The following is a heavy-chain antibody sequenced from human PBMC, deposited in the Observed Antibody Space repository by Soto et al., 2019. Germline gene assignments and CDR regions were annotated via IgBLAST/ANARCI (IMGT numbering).Heavy chain of an antibody. Sequence: PGESLKISCKGSGYSFTSYWISWVRQMPGKGLEWMGRIDPSDSYTNYSPSFQGHVTISADKSISTAYLQWSSLKASDTAMYYCARRRSSSSVGIYYYYYGMDVWGKGTTVTVSS. D-gene: IGHD6-6*01. CDR2: IDPSDSYT. CDR1: GYSFTSYW. V-gene: IGHV5-10-1*01. CDR3: ARRRSSSSVGIYYYYYGMDV. J-gene: IGHJ6*04.